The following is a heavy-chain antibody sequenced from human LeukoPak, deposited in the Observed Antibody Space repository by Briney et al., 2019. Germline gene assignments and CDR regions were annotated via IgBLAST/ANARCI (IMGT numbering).Heavy chain of an antibody. D-gene: IGHD4-11*01. Sequence: SETLSLTCTVSGGSLSSYYWSWIRQPPGKGLEWIGYIHNSGSTHYNFSLKSRVTMSLDTSKNQFSLKLTSVTAADTAVYYCARTDYSNTNWFDLWGQGTLVTVSS. V-gene: IGHV4-59*12. J-gene: IGHJ5*02. CDR3: ARTDYSNTNWFDL. CDR1: GGSLSSYY. CDR2: IHNSGST.